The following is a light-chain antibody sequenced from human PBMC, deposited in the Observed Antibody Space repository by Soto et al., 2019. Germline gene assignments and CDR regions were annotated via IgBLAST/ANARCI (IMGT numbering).Light chain of an antibody. Sequence: AIRMTQSPSSFSASTGDRVTITCRASQGISSYLAWYQQKPGKAPKLLIYAASTLQSGVPSRFSGSGSGTDFTLTISCLQSEDFATYYCQQYYSYPITLGQGTQLEIK. CDR1: QGISSY. CDR2: AAS. V-gene: IGKV1-8*01. CDR3: QQYYSYPIT. J-gene: IGKJ5*01.